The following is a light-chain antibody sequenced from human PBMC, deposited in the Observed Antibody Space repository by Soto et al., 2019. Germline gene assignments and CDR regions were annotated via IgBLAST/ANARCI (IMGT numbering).Light chain of an antibody. V-gene: IGKV1-5*03. J-gene: IGKJ1*01. CDR3: QHYVTSLTT. Sequence: DIQMTQSPSTLSASVGDRVTINCRASQSISSWLAWYQQKPGKAPKLLIYKASSLESGVPSRFSGSGSGTEFTLTISRLQPEDFATYYCQHYVTSLTTFGQGTKVDIK. CDR2: KAS. CDR1: QSISSW.